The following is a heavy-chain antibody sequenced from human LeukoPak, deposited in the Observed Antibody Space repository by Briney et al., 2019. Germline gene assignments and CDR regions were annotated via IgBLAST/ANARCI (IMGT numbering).Heavy chain of an antibody. CDR2: IRANSGVT. J-gene: IGHJ4*02. D-gene: IGHD5-18*01. CDR3: ATGSSHGDQ. Sequence: ASVTVSCTASGYTFTVYYMHWVRQAPGQGLELMGWIRANSGVTNFAQKFQGRVTMTRDTSISTAYMGLNSLTSDDTAVYYWATGSSHGDQGGQGTLVTVSS. V-gene: IGHV1-2*02. CDR1: GYTFTVYY.